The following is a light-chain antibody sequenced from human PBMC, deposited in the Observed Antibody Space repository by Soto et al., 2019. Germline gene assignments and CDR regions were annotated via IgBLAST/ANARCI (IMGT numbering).Light chain of an antibody. Sequence: DIQMTQSPSTLSASVGDRVTITCRASQSISSWLAWYQQKPGKAPKLLIYDASSLESGVPSRFSGSGSGTEFTLTISSLQPDDFATYYCQQYNSYWWTLGHGTKVDIK. CDR2: DAS. V-gene: IGKV1-5*01. J-gene: IGKJ1*01. CDR1: QSISSW. CDR3: QQYNSYWWT.